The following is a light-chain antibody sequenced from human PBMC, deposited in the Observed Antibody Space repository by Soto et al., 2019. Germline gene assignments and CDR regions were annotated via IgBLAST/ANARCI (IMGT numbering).Light chain of an antibody. CDR3: QQLNSYPLT. V-gene: IGKV1-9*01. J-gene: IGKJ4*01. CDR2: AAS. CDR1: QSIGNH. Sequence: DIQMTQSPSSVSASVGDRVTITCRASQSIGNHLNWYQQKPGKAPKLLIYAASTLQSGVPSRFSGSGSGTDFTLTISSLQPEDFATYYCQQLNSYPLTFGGGTKVDIK.